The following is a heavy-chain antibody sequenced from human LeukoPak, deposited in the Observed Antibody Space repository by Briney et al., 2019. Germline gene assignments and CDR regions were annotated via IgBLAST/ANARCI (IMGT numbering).Heavy chain of an antibody. J-gene: IGHJ6*02. D-gene: IGHD3-9*01. CDR1: GFTFSSYG. V-gene: IGHV3-30*18. CDR3: AKEGNILTPACMDV. CDR2: ISYDGSNK. Sequence: GGSLRLSCAASGFTFSSYGMHWVRQAPGEGLEWVAVISYDGSNKYYADSVKGRFTISRDNSKNTLYLQMNSLRAEDTAVYYCAKEGNILTPACMDVWGQGTTVTVSS.